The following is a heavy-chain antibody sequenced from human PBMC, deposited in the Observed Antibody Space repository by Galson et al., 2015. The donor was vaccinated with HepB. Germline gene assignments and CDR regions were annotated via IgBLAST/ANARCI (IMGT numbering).Heavy chain of an antibody. D-gene: IGHD3-22*01. CDR1: GFTFRNAG. V-gene: IGHV3-15*01. Sequence: SLRLSCAASGFTFRNAGMSWVRQAPGKGLDWVGGIKGKIVGGPKDYAAPVKGRFTISRDDSKNTLYLQMNSLKPEDTAVYYCTTVQEGYYDSSPNWFDPWGQGTLVTVSS. CDR2: IKGKIVGGPK. J-gene: IGHJ5*02. CDR3: TTVQEGYYDSSPNWFDP.